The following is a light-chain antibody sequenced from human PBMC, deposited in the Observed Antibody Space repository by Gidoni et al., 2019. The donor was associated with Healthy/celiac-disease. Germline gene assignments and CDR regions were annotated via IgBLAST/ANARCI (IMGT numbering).Light chain of an antibody. CDR1: QSVSSY. J-gene: IGKJ2*01. CDR2: DAS. CDR3: QQRSNWPLYT. V-gene: IGKV3-11*01. Sequence: EIVLTHSPATLSLSPRERATLSCRASQSVSSYLAWYQQRPGQAPRLLIYDASNSATGIPARFSGSGSGTDFTLTISSLEPEDFAVYYCQQRSNWPLYTFGQGTKLEIK.